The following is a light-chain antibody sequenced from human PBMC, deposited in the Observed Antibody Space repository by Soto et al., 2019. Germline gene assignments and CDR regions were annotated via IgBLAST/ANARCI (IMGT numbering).Light chain of an antibody. Sequence: DIQMTQNKSSLSASVGDRVTITCQASQDINKNLIWYQQKPGKAPKLLIYKASNLESGVPSRFSGSGSGTEFTLTISSLQPDDFATYYCQQYKIYSRTFG. CDR1: QDINKN. CDR2: KAS. V-gene: IGKV1-5*03. CDR3: QQYKIYSRT. J-gene: IGKJ1*01.